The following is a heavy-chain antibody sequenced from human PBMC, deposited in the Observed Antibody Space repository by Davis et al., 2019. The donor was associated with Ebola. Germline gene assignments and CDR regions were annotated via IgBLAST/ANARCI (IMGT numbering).Heavy chain of an antibody. D-gene: IGHD4-23*01. J-gene: IGHJ4*02. CDR1: GGTFSSYA. CDR3: ADGGNSFPFDY. V-gene: IGHV1-69*04. CDR2: IIPILGIA. Sequence: SVKVSCKASGGTFSSYAISWVRQAPGQGLEWMGRIIPILGIANYAQKFQGRVTITADKSTSTAYMELSSLRAEDTAVYYCADGGNSFPFDYWGQGTLVTVSS.